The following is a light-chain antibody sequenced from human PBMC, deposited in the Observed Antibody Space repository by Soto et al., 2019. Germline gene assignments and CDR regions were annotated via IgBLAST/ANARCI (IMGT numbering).Light chain of an antibody. CDR2: TAS. CDR1: QSIGTW. CDR3: QQYDSYLYT. Sequence: DIQMTQSPSTLSASVGDRVTITCRASQSIGTWLAWYQQKPGKAPKLLIYTASTLESGVPSRFSGGGSGTELTLTINSLQPDDFASYYCQQYDSYLYTFGQGTKLEI. J-gene: IGKJ2*01. V-gene: IGKV1-5*03.